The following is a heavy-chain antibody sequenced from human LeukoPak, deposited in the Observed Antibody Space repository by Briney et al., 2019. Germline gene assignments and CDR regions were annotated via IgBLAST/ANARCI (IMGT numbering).Heavy chain of an antibody. J-gene: IGHJ6*03. Sequence: ASVKVSCKASGYTFTSYGISWVRQAPGQGLEWMGWISAYNGNTNYAQKLQGRVTMTTDTSTSTAYMELRSLRSDDTAVYYCARANYGSGSYGIADYYYYYMDVWGKGTTVTVSS. V-gene: IGHV1-18*01. CDR1: GYTFTSYG. CDR3: ARANYGSGSYGIADYYYYYMDV. CDR2: ISAYNGNT. D-gene: IGHD3-10*01.